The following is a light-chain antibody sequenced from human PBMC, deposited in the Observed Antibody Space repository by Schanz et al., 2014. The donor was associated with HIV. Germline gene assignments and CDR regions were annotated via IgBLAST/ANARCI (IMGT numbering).Light chain of an antibody. CDR2: LGS. Sequence: EIVMTQSPVSLPVTPGESASISCKSSQSLLHASGQNYLDWYWQKPGRSPQLLIYLGSNRASRVPDRFSGSGSGRDFVVSISRVEAEDVGTYYCMQALQSPYSFGPGTKLDSK. CDR3: MQALQSPYS. CDR1: QSLLHASGQNY. J-gene: IGKJ3*01. V-gene: IGKV2-28*01.